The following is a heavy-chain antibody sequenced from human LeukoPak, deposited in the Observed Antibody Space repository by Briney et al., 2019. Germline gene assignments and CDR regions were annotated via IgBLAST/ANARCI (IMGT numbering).Heavy chain of an antibody. CDR3: ARRGQAAGSKGAFDY. V-gene: IGHV4-39*01. CDR2: IDYSGTT. J-gene: IGHJ4*02. Sequence: SETLSLTCTVSGGSISSGSYYWGWIRQPPGKGLEWIGSIDYSGTTYYNPSLKSRVTISVDTSKTQFTLKLSSVTAAATALYYCARRGQAAGSKGAFDYWGQGTLVTVSS. CDR1: GGSISSGSYY. D-gene: IGHD6-13*01.